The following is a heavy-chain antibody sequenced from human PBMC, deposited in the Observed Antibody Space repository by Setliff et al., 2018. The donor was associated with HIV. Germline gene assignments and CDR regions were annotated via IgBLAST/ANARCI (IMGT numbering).Heavy chain of an antibody. CDR3: ARGSYGSGLR. Sequence: PSETLSLTCTVSGGSIRSYYWSWIRQPPGKGLEWIGYIYYSGSTNYNPSLKSRVTISVDTSKNQFSLKLDSVTPEDTAVYYCARGSYGSGLRWGQGTLVTVSS. D-gene: IGHD3-10*01. J-gene: IGHJ4*02. CDR1: GGSIRSYY. CDR2: IYYSGST. V-gene: IGHV4-59*12.